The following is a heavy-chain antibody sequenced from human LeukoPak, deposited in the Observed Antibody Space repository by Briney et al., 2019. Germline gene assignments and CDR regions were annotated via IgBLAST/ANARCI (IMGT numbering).Heavy chain of an antibody. V-gene: IGHV4-59*01. CDR2: IYYSGST. CDR3: ARPTVFGVVGD. J-gene: IGHJ4*02. CDR1: GGSISSYY. D-gene: IGHD3-3*01. Sequence: SETLSLTCTVSGGSISSYYWSWIRQPPGKGLEWIGYIYYSGSTNYNPSLKSRVTILLDMSKNQFSLRLSSVTAADTAVYYCARPTVFGVVGDWGQGTLVTVSS.